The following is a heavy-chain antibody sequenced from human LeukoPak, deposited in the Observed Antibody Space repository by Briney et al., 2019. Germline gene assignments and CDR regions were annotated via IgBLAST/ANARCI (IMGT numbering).Heavy chain of an antibody. D-gene: IGHD3-3*01. J-gene: IGHJ4*02. CDR2: SYPCGSDT. V-gene: IGHV5-51*01. CDR3: ATHAISDFGPIGY. Sequence: GEPLKISCKCSGYSFTSNWFGGGRQMPGKGLVGRGMSYPCGSDTRYSPSFEGQVTISADKSISTAFLQLISLTASDTAMYYCATHAISDFGPIGYWGQGTLVTVSS. CDR1: GYSFTSNW.